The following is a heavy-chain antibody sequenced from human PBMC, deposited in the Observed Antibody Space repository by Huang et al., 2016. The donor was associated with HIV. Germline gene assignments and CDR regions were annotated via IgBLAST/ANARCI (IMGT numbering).Heavy chain of an antibody. D-gene: IGHD1-1*01. CDR2: SNNREST. CDR1: GGSFSGYY. V-gene: IGHV4-34*01. Sequence: QVQLQQWGAGLLKPSETLSLTCAVYGGSFSGYYWSWIRQSPGKGREWIGESNNRESTNYNPSLKSRVTISVDTSKNEFSLKLSSVTAADTAVYYCARERMMSWLDDHDAFDIWGQGTMVTVSS. J-gene: IGHJ3*02. CDR3: ARERMMSWLDDHDAFDI.